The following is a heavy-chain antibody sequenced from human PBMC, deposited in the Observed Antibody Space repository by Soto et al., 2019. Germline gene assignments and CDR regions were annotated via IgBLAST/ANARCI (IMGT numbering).Heavy chain of an antibody. Sequence: PGGSLRLSCAASGFTFSNAWMSWVRQAPGKGLEWVGRIKSKTDGGITDYAAPVKVRFTISRDDSKNTLYLQMNSLKTEDTAVYYCTTYSPTYYDFWSGYYPFDYWGQGTLVTVSS. CDR3: TTYSPTYYDFWSGYYPFDY. CDR2: IKSKTDGGIT. CDR1: GFTFSNAW. V-gene: IGHV3-15*01. D-gene: IGHD3-3*01. J-gene: IGHJ4*02.